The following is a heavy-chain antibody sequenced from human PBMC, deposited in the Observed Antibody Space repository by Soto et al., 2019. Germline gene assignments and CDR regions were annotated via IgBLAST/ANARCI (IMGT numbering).Heavy chain of an antibody. CDR3: ARDSRTMRYYYYYYYMDV. V-gene: IGHV4-59*01. J-gene: IGHJ6*03. D-gene: IGHD2-8*01. Sequence: QVQLQESGPGLVKPSETLSLTCTVSGGSISSYYWSWIRQPPGKGLEWIGYIYYSGSTNYNPSLKSRVTISVDTSKNQCSLKLSSVTAADTAVYYCARDSRTMRYYYYYYYMDVWGKGTTVTVSS. CDR2: IYYSGST. CDR1: GGSISSYY.